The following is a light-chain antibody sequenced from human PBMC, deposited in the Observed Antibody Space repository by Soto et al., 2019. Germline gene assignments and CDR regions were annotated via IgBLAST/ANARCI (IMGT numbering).Light chain of an antibody. CDR3: QQYGSSPLWT. CDR1: QSVGKY. V-gene: IGKV3-20*01. J-gene: IGKJ1*01. CDR2: DAS. Sequence: EIVTTQSPATLSLSPGERATLSCRASQSVGKYLVWYQQKPGQAPRLLIYDASNRATGIPARFSGSGSGTDFTLTISSLETEDFAVYYCQQYGSSPLWTFGQGTKVDIK.